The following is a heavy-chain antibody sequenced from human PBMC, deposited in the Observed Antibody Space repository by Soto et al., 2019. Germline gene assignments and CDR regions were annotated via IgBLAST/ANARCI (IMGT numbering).Heavy chain of an antibody. CDR1: GFTFSSYS. J-gene: IGHJ4*02. D-gene: IGHD6-19*01. CDR3: ARGDSLVTQWLANYFDY. Sequence: GGSLRLSCAASGFTFSSYSMNWVRQAPGKGLEWVSYISSSSSTIYYADSVKGRFTISRDNAKNSLYLQMNSLRDEDTAVYYCARGDSLVTQWLANYFDYWGQGTLVTVSS. V-gene: IGHV3-48*02. CDR2: ISSSSSTI.